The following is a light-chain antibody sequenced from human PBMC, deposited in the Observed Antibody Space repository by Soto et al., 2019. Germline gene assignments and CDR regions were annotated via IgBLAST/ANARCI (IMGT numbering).Light chain of an antibody. CDR3: LQYESTPPT. Sequence: DIVMTQSPDSLAVSLGERATINCKSSQSVLYSSNNKNYLAWYQQRPGQPPKLLIYWASTRESGVPDRFSGSGSGTDFTLTITSLQAEDVAVYYCLQYESTPPTFGQGTKLEIK. CDR1: QSVLYSSNNKNY. V-gene: IGKV4-1*01. J-gene: IGKJ2*01. CDR2: WAS.